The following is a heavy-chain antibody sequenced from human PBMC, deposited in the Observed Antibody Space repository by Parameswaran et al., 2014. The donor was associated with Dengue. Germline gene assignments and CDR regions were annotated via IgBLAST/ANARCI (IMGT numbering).Heavy chain of an antibody. CDR2: IYYSGST. J-gene: IGHJ4*02. Sequence: RWIRQPPGKGLEWIGYIYYSGSTNYNPSLKSRVTISVDTSKNQFSLKLSSVTAADTAVYYCARHSPKVWSGYLDYREYPYYFDYWGQGTLVTVSS. D-gene: IGHD3-3*01. CDR3: ARHSPKVWSGYLDYREYPYYFDY. V-gene: IGHV4-59*08.